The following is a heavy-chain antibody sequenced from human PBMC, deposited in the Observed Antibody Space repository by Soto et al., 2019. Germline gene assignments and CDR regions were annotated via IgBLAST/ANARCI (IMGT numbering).Heavy chain of an antibody. Sequence: QVQLVQSGAEVKKPGASVKVSCKASGYTFTSYGISWVRQAPGQGLEWMGWISAYNGNTKYTQKLQGRVTMTIDTSTRTAYMGVRSLRSDDTAVYCCASDLAVGLVDYWGQGALVTVSS. CDR3: ASDLAVGLVDY. CDR2: ISAYNGNT. V-gene: IGHV1-18*01. CDR1: GYTFTSYG. D-gene: IGHD6-19*01. J-gene: IGHJ4*02.